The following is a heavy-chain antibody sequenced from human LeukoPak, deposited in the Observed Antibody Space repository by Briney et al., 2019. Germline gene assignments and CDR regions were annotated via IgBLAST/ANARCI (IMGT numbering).Heavy chain of an antibody. J-gene: IGHJ4*02. Sequence: PGGSLRLSCAASGFTFSDYSMNWVRQAPGKGLEWVSFISSGGTIIYYTDSVKGRFTISRDNAKNSLYLQMNSLRAEDTAVYYCARESYSARFDYWGQGTLVTVSS. CDR1: GFTFSDYS. CDR2: ISSGGTII. V-gene: IGHV3-48*04. D-gene: IGHD2-21*01. CDR3: ARESYSARFDY.